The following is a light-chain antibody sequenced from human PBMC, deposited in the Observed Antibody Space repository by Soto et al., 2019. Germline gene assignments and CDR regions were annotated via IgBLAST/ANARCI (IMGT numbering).Light chain of an antibody. J-gene: IGKJ5*01. V-gene: IGKV3-11*01. CDR1: QSVDSY. CDR3: QQRSKWPIT. CDR2: DAS. Sequence: EIVLTQSPATLSLSPGERATLSCRASQSVDSYLAWYQQKPGQAPRLLIHDASDRATGIPARFSGRGSGTDFTLTISSLEPEDFAVYYCQQRSKWPITFGQGTRLEIK.